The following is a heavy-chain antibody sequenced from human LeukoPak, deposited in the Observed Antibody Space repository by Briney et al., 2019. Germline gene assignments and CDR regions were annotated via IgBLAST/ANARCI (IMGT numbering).Heavy chain of an antibody. CDR3: ARQPITMVRDPGYYFDY. D-gene: IGHD3-10*01. V-gene: IGHV4-39*01. Sequence: PSETLSLTCTVSGGSINSGSYYWGWLRQPPGKGLEWIGSIYYTGKTYYNPSLKSRATMSVDTSKNHFSLKLSSVTAADTAVYYCARQPITMVRDPGYYFDYWAREPWSPSPQ. CDR2: IYYTGKT. J-gene: IGHJ4*02. CDR1: GGSINSGSYY.